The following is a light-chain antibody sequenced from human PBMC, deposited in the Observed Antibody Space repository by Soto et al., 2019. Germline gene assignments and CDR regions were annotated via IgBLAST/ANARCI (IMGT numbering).Light chain of an antibody. CDR2: GAF. CDR1: PSVTNY. J-gene: IGKJ5*01. Sequence: EIVLTQSQATLSLSPGERATLSCXASPSVTNYLAWYQQKPGQPPRLLSYGAFNRAAGIPARFSGSGSGTDFTLTISSLEPEDSAVYYCQQRNIWPPVTFGQGTRLEIK. CDR3: QQRNIWPPVT. V-gene: IGKV3-11*01.